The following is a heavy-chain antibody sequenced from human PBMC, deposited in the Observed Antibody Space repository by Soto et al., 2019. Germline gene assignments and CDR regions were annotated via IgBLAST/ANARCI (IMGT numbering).Heavy chain of an antibody. CDR3: ARRPRFLLIATWYFDF. CDR1: KYGFTNSW. V-gene: IGHV5-51*01. D-gene: IGHD1-26*01. J-gene: IGHJ4*03. Sequence: REYLKISCQGSKYGFTNSWIGWGRHLPGKGLEYMGIIYPRDSDTRYSPSFQGQVTISVDKSINTVYLQWSSLRSSDTAIYYCARRPRFLLIATWYFDFLGRGTLVIGSS. CDR2: IYPRDSDT.